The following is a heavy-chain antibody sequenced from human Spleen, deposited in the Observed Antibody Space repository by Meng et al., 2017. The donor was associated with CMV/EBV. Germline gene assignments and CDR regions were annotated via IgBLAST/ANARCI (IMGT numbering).Heavy chain of an antibody. CDR3: ARDRPPLFYDDSCGYDL. CDR1: GYSFTGYY. Sequence: ASVKVSCQASGYSFTGYYIYWVRQAPGQGRGWMGWMNPNSGDTKNAQNFQGRVTMTRDTSISTAYMELSRLRSDDTAVYYCARDRPPLFYDDSCGYDLWGQGTLVTVSS. J-gene: IGHJ4*02. CDR2: MNPNSGDT. D-gene: IGHD3-22*01. V-gene: IGHV1-2*02.